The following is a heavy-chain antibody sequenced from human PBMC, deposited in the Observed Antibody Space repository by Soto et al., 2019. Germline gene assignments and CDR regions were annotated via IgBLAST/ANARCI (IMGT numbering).Heavy chain of an antibody. V-gene: IGHV4-39*01. J-gene: IGHJ5*02. Sequence: QLQLQESGPGLVKPSETLSLTCNGSGDSISSSDYFWGWIRQTTGKGLEWVASVLYCGTTYYNPSLKCRVAISIARCRNSFSLRLNSVAVADTAVYYCARRLLLGPWDPWGQSTLVTVSS. D-gene: IGHD3-16*01. CDR3: ARRLLLGPWDP. CDR1: GDSISSSDYF. CDR2: VLYCGTT.